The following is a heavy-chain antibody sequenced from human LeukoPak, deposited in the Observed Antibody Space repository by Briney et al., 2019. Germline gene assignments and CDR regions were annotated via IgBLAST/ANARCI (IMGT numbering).Heavy chain of an antibody. CDR3: VKSGYNRFDY. J-gene: IGHJ4*02. Sequence: GGSLRLSCAASGFSFRTYGMSWVRQAPGKRLEWVSGISGSGDNTHNADFVKGRFTISRDNSKNTLYLQMNSLRAADTAVYYCVKSGYNRFDYWGQGALVTVSS. CDR1: GFSFRTYG. D-gene: IGHD5-24*01. CDR2: ISGSGDNT. V-gene: IGHV3-23*01.